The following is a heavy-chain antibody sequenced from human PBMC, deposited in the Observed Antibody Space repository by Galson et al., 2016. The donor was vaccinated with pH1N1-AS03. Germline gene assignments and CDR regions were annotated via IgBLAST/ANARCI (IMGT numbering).Heavy chain of an antibody. J-gene: IGHJ3*02. V-gene: IGHV1-18*01. Sequence: SVKVSCKASGYTLSSYGINWVRQAPGQGLEWMGWISTDNNDTNYAQTLQGRVTMTTDTSTNTAYIELRSLRSDDTAVYYCARLGERASGRPDAFDIWGQGTMVTVSS. D-gene: IGHD3-10*01. CDR3: ARLGERASGRPDAFDI. CDR1: GYTLSSYG. CDR2: ISTDNNDT.